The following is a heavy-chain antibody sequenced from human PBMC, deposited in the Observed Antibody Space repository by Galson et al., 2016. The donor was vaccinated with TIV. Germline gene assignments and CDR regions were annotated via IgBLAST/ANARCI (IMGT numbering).Heavy chain of an antibody. V-gene: IGHV4-38-2*01. CDR3: AKMARTTGPDTEYYFDH. D-gene: IGHD1-1*01. CDR1: GFSINSGHY. J-gene: IGHJ4*02. Sequence: LSLTCVVSGFSINSGHYWGWMRQPPGKGLEWIGSIYQSGGTYRNPSLKSRVTISVDTSKNQFSLRLSSVTAADTAVYYCAKMARTTGPDTEYYFDHWGQGMLVTVSS. CDR2: IYQSGGT.